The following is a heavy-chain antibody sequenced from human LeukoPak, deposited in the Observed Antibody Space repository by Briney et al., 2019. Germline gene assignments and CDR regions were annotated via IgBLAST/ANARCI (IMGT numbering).Heavy chain of an antibody. Sequence: GGSLRLSCAAPGFTFSSYGMHWVRQAPGKGLEWVAVISYDGSNKYYADSVKGRFTISRDNSKNTLYLQMNSLRAEDTAVYYCAKPDYYDSRGPDYWGQGTLVTVSS. CDR1: GFTFSSYG. J-gene: IGHJ4*02. CDR2: ISYDGSNK. D-gene: IGHD3-22*01. V-gene: IGHV3-30*18. CDR3: AKPDYYDSRGPDY.